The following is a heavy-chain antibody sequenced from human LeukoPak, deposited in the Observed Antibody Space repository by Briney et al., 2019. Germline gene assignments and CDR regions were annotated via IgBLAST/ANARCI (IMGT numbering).Heavy chain of an antibody. CDR3: ARDHPDCSADSCYS. Sequence: GASVKVSCKASGYTFTGYYMHWVRQAPGQGLEWMGRINPNSGDTNYAQKFQSRVTMTRDTSINTAYMELGRLTSDDTAVYYCARDHPDCSADSCYSWGQGTLVTVSS. J-gene: IGHJ4*02. D-gene: IGHD2-15*01. CDR1: GYTFTGYY. CDR2: INPNSGDT. V-gene: IGHV1-2*06.